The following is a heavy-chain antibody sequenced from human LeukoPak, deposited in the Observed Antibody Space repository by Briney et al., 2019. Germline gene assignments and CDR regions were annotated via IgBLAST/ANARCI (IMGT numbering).Heavy chain of an antibody. Sequence: GGSLRLSCAASGFAFSTYAMNWVRQAPGKGLEWVSAISGYGGSTYYPDSVKGRFTISRDNSKNTLYLQMNSLRADDTAVYYCARDVGFIVGATPGAFDIWGQGTMVTVSS. CDR2: ISGYGGST. CDR3: ARDVGFIVGATPGAFDI. V-gene: IGHV3-23*01. CDR1: GFAFSTYA. D-gene: IGHD1-26*01. J-gene: IGHJ3*02.